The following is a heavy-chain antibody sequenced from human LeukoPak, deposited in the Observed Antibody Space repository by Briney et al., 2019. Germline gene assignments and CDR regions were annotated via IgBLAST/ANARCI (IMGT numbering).Heavy chain of an antibody. CDR1: GFTFSNYV. D-gene: IGHD6-13*01. CDR2: IKQDGSEK. V-gene: IGHV3-7*01. CDR3: ARLSSSWGQYFDY. J-gene: IGHJ4*02. Sequence: GGSLRLSCAASGFTFSNYVMSWVRQAPGKGLEWVANIKQDGSEKYYVDSVKGRFTISRDNAKNSLYLQMNSLRAEDTAVYYCARLSSSWGQYFDYWGQGTLVTVSS.